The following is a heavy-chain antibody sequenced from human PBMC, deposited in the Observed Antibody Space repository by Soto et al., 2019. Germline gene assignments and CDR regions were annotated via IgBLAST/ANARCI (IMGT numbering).Heavy chain of an antibody. Sequence: EVQLVESGGGLVQPGGSLRLSCAASGFTFSSYAMHWVRQAPGKGLEYVSAISSNGGSTYYANSVKGRFTISRDNSKNTLYLQMGSLRADDMAVYYCARGQLGYCSGGSCYSHFDYWGQGTLVTVSS. CDR2: ISSNGGST. V-gene: IGHV3-64*01. CDR3: ARGQLGYCSGGSCYSHFDY. J-gene: IGHJ4*02. CDR1: GFTFSSYA. D-gene: IGHD2-15*01.